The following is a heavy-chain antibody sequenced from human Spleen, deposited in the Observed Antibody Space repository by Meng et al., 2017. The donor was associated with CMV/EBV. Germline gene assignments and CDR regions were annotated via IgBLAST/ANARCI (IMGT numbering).Heavy chain of an antibody. D-gene: IGHD3-16*01. Sequence: SETLSLTCSVSGGSVSSGSFYWSWIRQPPGKGLEWIGYIYHSGTTNSNPSLKSRVTVSVETSKNQFSLKLSSVTAADTAVYYCARDRRIYDYVIIDWGQGTLVTVSS. J-gene: IGHJ4*02. CDR1: GGSVSSGSFY. CDR3: ARDRRIYDYVIID. CDR2: IYHSGTT. V-gene: IGHV4-61*01.